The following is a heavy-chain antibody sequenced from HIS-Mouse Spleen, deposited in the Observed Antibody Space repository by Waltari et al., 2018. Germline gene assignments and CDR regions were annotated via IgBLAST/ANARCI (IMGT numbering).Heavy chain of an antibody. CDR3: ARDRRDRMFDY. V-gene: IGHV3-33*01. CDR1: GFPFRSYG. CDR2: IWYDGSNK. J-gene: IGHJ4*02. Sequence: QVQLVESGGGVVQPGRSRRLAFAASGFPFRSYGLPWAGQAPGKGLEWVAVIWYDGSNKYYADSVKGRFTISRDNSKNTLYLQMNSLRAEDTAVYYCARDRRDRMFDYWGQGTLVTVSS.